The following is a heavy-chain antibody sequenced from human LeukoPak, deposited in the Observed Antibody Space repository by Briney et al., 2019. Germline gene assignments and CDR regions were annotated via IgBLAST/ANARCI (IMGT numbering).Heavy chain of an antibody. J-gene: IGHJ4*02. D-gene: IGHD6-13*01. CDR1: GGSISSCSYY. V-gene: IGHV4-39*01. CDR3: ASCIAAGPCWY. Sequence: SESLSLTCTVSGGSISSCSYYWGRKPPPPGQGLVWISSIYYSGSTYYNPSLKRRVTISVDTSKNQFSLKLSSVTAADTAVYYCASCIAAGPCWYWGQGTLVTVTS. CDR2: IYYSGST.